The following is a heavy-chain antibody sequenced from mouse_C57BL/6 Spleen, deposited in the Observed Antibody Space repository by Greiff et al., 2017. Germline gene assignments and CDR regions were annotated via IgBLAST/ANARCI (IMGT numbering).Heavy chain of an antibody. Sequence: VQLQQPGAELVMPGASVKLSCKASGYTFTSYWMHWVKQRPGQGLEWIGEIDPSDSYTNYNQKFKGKSTLTVDKSSSTAYMQLSSLTSEDSAVYYCARKGYYGRPFDYWGQGTTLTVSS. CDR2: IDPSDSYT. CDR1: GYTFTSYW. J-gene: IGHJ2*01. CDR3: ARKGYYGRPFDY. V-gene: IGHV1-69*01. D-gene: IGHD1-1*01.